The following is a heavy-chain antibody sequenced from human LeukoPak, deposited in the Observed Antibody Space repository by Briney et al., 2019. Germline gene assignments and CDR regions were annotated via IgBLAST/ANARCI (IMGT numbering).Heavy chain of an antibody. CDR2: IYYSGST. J-gene: IGHJ4*02. V-gene: IGHV4-39*01. D-gene: IGHD5-12*01. CDR3: ARWVVATIVIDY. Sequence: SETLSLTCTVSGGSISSSSYYWGWIRQPPGKGLEWIGSIYYSGSTYYNPSLKSRVTISVDTSKNQFSLKLSSVTAGDTAVYYCARWVVATIVIDYWGQGTLVTVSS. CDR1: GGSISSSSYY.